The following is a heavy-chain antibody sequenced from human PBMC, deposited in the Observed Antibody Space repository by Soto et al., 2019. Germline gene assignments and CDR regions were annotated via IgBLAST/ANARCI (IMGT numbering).Heavy chain of an antibody. CDR2: IYRTGST. V-gene: IGHV4-4*02. J-gene: IGHJ4*02. Sequence: PSETLSLTCAVSGGSFTSNNWWTWVRQPPGQGLEWIGEIYRTGSTNYNPSLKSRATISLDKSENQFSLKVTSLTAEDTEVHNCARRDPGTSVDYWGQGTLVTVSS. CDR3: ARRDPGTSVDY. D-gene: IGHD1-7*01. CDR1: GGSFTSNNW.